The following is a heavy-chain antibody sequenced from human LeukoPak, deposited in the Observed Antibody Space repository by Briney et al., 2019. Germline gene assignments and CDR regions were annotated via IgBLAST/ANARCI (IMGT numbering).Heavy chain of an antibody. CDR1: GGSISSSSYY. J-gene: IGHJ6*02. V-gene: IGHV4-39*01. Sequence: SSETLSLTCTVSGGSISSSSYYWGWIRQPPGKGLEWIGSIYYSGSTYYNPSLKSRVTISVDTSKNQFSLKLSSVTAADTAVYXCARRPSYCSSTSCYAHGMDVWGQGTTVTVSS. CDR3: ARRPSYCSSTSCYAHGMDV. D-gene: IGHD2-2*01. CDR2: IYYSGST.